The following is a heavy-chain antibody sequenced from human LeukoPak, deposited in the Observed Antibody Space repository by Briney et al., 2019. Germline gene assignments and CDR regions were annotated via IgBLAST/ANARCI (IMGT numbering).Heavy chain of an antibody. CDR2: IYYSGST. CDR3: ARRSSSWYSNWFDP. CDR1: GGSIGSSSYY. D-gene: IGHD6-13*01. Sequence: SETLSLTCTVSGGSIGSSSYYWGWIRQPPGKGLEWIGSIYYSGSTYYNPSLKSRVTISVDTSKNQFSLKLSSVTAADTAVYYCARRSSSWYSNWFDPWGQGTLVTVSS. J-gene: IGHJ5*02. V-gene: IGHV4-39*01.